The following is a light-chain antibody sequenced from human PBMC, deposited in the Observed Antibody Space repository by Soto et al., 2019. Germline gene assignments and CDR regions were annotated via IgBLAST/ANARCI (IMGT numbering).Light chain of an antibody. V-gene: IGKV3-15*01. Sequence: EIVMTQSPATLSVSPGVRATLSCRASQSVSSNLAWYQQKPGQAPRLLIYGASTRATGFPARFSGSGSGTDFTLTISSLQSEDFAVYYCQQYNNWPLTFGQGTRLEIK. CDR1: QSVSSN. CDR3: QQYNNWPLT. J-gene: IGKJ5*01. CDR2: GAS.